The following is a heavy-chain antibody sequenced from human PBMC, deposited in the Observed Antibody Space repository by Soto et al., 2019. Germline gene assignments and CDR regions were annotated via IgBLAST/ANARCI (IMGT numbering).Heavy chain of an antibody. CDR3: AKATTMVVVTKDYYKGMDV. CDR1: GFTCSNYG. Sequence: PXRALRRSCAASGFTCSNYGMDWVRQAPGKGLGWVAIVSHNGNDKYYVDSVKGRFTISRDNSKNTVYLQMNNLRADDTAVYYCAKATTMVVVTKDYYKGMDVWGQGTTVTVSS. J-gene: IGHJ6*02. CDR2: VSHNGNDK. V-gene: IGHV3-30*18. D-gene: IGHD3-22*01.